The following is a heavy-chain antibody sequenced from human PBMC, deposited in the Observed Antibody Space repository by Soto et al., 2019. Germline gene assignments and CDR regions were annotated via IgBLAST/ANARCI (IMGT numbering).Heavy chain of an antibody. CDR1: SGSISSSNW. Sequence: QVQLQESGPGLVKPSGTLSLTCAVSSGSISSSNWWSWVRQPPGKGLEWIGEIYYSGSTNYNPSLKSRVTISVDKSKNQFSLKLRSVTAADTAVYYCARDTGHCSSTSCYRWFDPWGQGTLVTVSS. CDR2: IYYSGST. CDR3: ARDTGHCSSTSCYRWFDP. J-gene: IGHJ5*02. V-gene: IGHV4-4*02. D-gene: IGHD2-2*01.